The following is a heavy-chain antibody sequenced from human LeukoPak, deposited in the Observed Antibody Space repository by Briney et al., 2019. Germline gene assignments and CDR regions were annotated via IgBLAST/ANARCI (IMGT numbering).Heavy chain of an antibody. V-gene: IGHV3-7*01. CDR1: GFIFSRYW. Sequence: PGGSLRLSCAVSGFIFSRYWMTWVRQAPGKGLEWVANIKEDGSEKYYVESVKGRFSISRDNAKNSLYLQMNNLRAEDTAVYYCGRAMGAAGHELPVDYWGQGILVTVSS. CDR2: IKEDGSEK. CDR3: GRAMGAAGHELPVDY. D-gene: IGHD6-13*01. J-gene: IGHJ4*02.